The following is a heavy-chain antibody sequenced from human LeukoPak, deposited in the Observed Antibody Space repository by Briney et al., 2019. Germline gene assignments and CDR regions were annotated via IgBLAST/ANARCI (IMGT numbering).Heavy chain of an antibody. CDR2: INHSGST. CDR1: GGSFSGYY. V-gene: IGHV4-34*01. Sequence: SETLSLTCAVYGGSFSGYYWSWIRQPPRKGLEWIGEINHSGSTNYNPSLKSRVTISVDTSKNQFSLKLSSVTAADTAVYYCARGKISDYWGQGTLVTVSS. J-gene: IGHJ4*02. CDR3: ARGKISDY.